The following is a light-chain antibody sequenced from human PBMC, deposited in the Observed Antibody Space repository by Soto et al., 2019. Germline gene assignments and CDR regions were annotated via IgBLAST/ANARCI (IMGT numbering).Light chain of an antibody. J-gene: IGKJ3*01. Sequence: DIHVTQSPASLAPSIGESVTITCRASQIISTSLAWYQVKPGKAPKLLIYAASTLESGVPSRFSGSGSGTDFTLTISSLQSEDFATYYCQQYYSNSITFGPGTKVDIK. CDR3: QQYYSNSIT. CDR1: QIISTS. V-gene: IGKV1-NL1*01. CDR2: AAS.